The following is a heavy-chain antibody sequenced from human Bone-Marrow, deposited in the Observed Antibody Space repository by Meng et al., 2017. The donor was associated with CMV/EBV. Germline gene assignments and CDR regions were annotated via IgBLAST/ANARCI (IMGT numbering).Heavy chain of an antibody. Sequence: ASVKVSCKASGYTFTGYYMHWVRQAPGQGLEWMGWINPNSGGTNYAQKFQGRVTMTRDTSISTAYMELSRLRSDDTAVYYCAKRDWSGYYYYFDYWGQGTLVTVCS. D-gene: IGHD3-3*01. J-gene: IGHJ4*02. CDR2: INPNSGGT. CDR1: GYTFTGYY. CDR3: AKRDWSGYYYYFDY. V-gene: IGHV1-2*02.